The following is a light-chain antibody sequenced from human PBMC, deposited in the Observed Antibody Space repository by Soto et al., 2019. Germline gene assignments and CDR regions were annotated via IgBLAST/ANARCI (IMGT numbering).Light chain of an antibody. CDR2: ANI. Sequence: QSVLTQPPSVSGAPGQRVSISCTGTNTNIGAGYDVNWYQLLPGTAPKLLIYANINRPSGVPDRFSGSKSGASAFLVITGLQAEDEDDYYCQSYDSSLSAWKVFGGGTKLTVL. J-gene: IGLJ3*02. V-gene: IGLV1-40*01. CDR3: QSYDSSLSAWKV. CDR1: NTNIGAGYD.